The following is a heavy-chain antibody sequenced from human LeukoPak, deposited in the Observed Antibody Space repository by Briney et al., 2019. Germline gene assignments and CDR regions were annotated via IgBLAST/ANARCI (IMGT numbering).Heavy chain of an antibody. D-gene: IGHD3-10*01. CDR3: ARGLPIISMLRGVKPSVMFDS. V-gene: IGHV4-34*01. J-gene: IGHJ5*01. Sequence: SETLSLTCAAYGGSFSGYYWSWIRQPPGKGLEWIGEINHSGSTNYNPSLKSRLSISIDTSKNQFALRLNSVTAADTAVYYCARGLPIISMLRGVKPSVMFDSWGQGTLVTVPS. CDR1: GGSFSGYY. CDR2: INHSGST.